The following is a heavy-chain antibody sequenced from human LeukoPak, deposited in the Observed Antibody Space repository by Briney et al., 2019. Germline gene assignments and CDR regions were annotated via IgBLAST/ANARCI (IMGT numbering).Heavy chain of an antibody. D-gene: IGHD3-22*01. V-gene: IGHV3-21*01. CDR2: ISSSSSYI. Sequence: GGSLRLSCAASGFTFSSYSMTWVRQAPGKGLEWVSSISSSSSYIYYADSVKGRFTISRDNAKNSLYLQMNCLRAEDTAVYYCARDRDRSGYPYYYYGMDVWGQGTRSPSP. CDR3: ARDRDRSGYPYYYYGMDV. CDR1: GFTFSSYS. J-gene: IGHJ6*02.